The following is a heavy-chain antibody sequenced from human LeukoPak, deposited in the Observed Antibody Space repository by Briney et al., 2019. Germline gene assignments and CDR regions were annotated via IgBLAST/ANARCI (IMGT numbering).Heavy chain of an antibody. J-gene: IGHJ5*02. CDR2: FFSSGST. V-gene: IGHV4-59*01. CDR3: ARDWELGH. D-gene: IGHD1-1*01. Sequence: SETLSLTCSVSGGSISSYHWSWIRQPPGRGLEWIAFFFSSGSTNYNPSLKSRVTISVDTSKNQFSLRLSSVTAADTAVYYCARDWELGHWGQGTLVTVSS. CDR1: GGSISSYH.